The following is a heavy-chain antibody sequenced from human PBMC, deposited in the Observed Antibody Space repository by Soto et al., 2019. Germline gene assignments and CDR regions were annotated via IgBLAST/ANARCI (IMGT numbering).Heavy chain of an antibody. Sequence: ASVKVSCKASGGTFSSYTISWVRQAPGQGLEWMGRIIPILGIANYAQKFQGRVTITGDKSTSTAYMELSSLRSEDTAVYYCASILASDSSGYYYYYYGMDVWGQGTTVTVSS. CDR3: ASILASDSSGYYYYYYGMDV. CDR2: IIPILGIA. V-gene: IGHV1-69*02. CDR1: GGTFSSYT. D-gene: IGHD3-22*01. J-gene: IGHJ6*02.